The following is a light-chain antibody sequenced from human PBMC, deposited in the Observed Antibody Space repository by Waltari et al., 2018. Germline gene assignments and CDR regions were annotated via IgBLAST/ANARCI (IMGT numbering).Light chain of an antibody. CDR1: SSNIGSNS. V-gene: IGLV1-44*01. J-gene: IGLJ3*02. Sequence: QSVLTQPPSASGTPGRRVTISCAGSSSNIGSNSVNWYQQLPGTAPKLLIYSTSHRPSGLPDRLSGSKSGTSASLAISGLQSEDEADYYYAAWDDTLNGWVFGGGTKLTVL. CDR3: AAWDDTLNGWV. CDR2: STS.